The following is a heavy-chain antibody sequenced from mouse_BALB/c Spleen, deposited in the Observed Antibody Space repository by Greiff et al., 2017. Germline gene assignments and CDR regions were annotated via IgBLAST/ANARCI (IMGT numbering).Heavy chain of an antibody. CDR3: ARGSTMITSYYFDY. CDR2: ISDGGSYT. J-gene: IGHJ2*01. CDR1: GFTFSDYY. V-gene: IGHV5-4*02. Sequence: EVHLVESGGGLVKPGGSLKLSCAASGFTFSDYYMYWVRQTPEKRLEWVATISDGGSYTYYPDSVKGRFTISRDNAKNNLYLQMSSLKSEDTAMYYCARGSTMITSYYFDYWGQGTTLTVSS. D-gene: IGHD2-4*01.